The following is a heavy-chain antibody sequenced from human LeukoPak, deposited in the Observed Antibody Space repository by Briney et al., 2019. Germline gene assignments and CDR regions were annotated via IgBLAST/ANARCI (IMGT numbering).Heavy chain of an antibody. J-gene: IGHJ5*02. CDR1: GYTFTSYG. V-gene: IGHV1-18*01. CDR2: ISANHGNT. D-gene: IGHD3-22*01. Sequence: ASVKVSCKASGYTFTSYGVSWVRQAPGPGLDWMGWISANHGNTNHAQRLQGRVTMPTDTPSSTAYMGLRSLRSDDTAVYYCARGGYYDSSGYPWWFDPWGQGTLVTVSS. CDR3: ARGGYYDSSGYPWWFDP.